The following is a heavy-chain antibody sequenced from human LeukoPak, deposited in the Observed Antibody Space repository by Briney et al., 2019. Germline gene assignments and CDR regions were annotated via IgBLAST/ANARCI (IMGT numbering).Heavy chain of an antibody. D-gene: IGHD2-8*02. CDR2: ISVSGAST. CDR3: AKDSRFCNGGECYGWFDP. J-gene: IGHJ5*02. Sequence: PGGSLRLSCAASGFTFSRYAMGWVRQDPGKELEWVSSISVSGASTYDADSVNGRFTISRDNSKNTQYLQMNGLRAEDTALYYCAKDSRFCNGGECYGWFDPWGQGNLVTVSS. CDR1: GFTFSRYA. V-gene: IGHV3-23*01.